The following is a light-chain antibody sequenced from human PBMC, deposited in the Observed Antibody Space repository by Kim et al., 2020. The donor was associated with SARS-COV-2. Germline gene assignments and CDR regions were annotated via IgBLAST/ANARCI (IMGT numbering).Light chain of an antibody. CDR2: RNT. J-gene: IGLJ1*01. Sequence: ELTQPPSASGTPGQRVTISCSGNRSDIGSNYAYWYQQVPGTAPTLLIYRNTQRPSGVPDRFSASKSGTSASLAIDGLRSEDEADYYCAAWDDTLSGYVFGRGTKVTVL. V-gene: IGLV1-47*01. CDR3: AAWDDTLSGYV. CDR1: RSDIGSNY.